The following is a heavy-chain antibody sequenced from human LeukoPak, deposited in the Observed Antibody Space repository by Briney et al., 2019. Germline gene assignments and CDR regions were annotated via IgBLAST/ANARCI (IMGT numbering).Heavy chain of an antibody. CDR3: ARHYYYDSSGPLDY. CDR1: GGSISSSSYY. V-gene: IGHV4-39*07. D-gene: IGHD3-22*01. Sequence: PSETLSLTCTVSGGSISSSSYYWGWIRQPPGKGLEWIGSIYYSGSTYYNPSLKSRVTISVDTSKNQFSLKLSSVTAADTAVYYCARHYYYDSSGPLDYWGQGTLVTVSS. CDR2: IYYSGST. J-gene: IGHJ4*02.